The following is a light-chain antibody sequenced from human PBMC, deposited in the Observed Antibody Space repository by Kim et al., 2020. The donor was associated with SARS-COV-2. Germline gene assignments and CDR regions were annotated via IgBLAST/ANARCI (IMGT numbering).Light chain of an antibody. Sequence: GQRVTISCSGSRSNIGSNPVNWYQQLPGTAPKVLIYSNDQRPSGVPDRFSGSKSGTSGSLAISGLQSEDEADYYCTAWDDSLDGWGFGGGTRLTVL. CDR1: RSNIGSNP. CDR3: TAWDDSLDGWG. J-gene: IGLJ3*02. V-gene: IGLV1-44*01. CDR2: SND.